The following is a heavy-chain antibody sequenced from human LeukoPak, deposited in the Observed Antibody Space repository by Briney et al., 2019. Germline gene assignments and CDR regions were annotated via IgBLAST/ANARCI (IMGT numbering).Heavy chain of an antibody. CDR1: VGTFSSYA. V-gene: IGHV1-69*04. CDR3: AREGEGDCYHH. CDR2: IIPILGIA. Sequence: SVKVSRKASVGTFSSYAIGWVRQAPGQGLEWMGRIIPILGIANYAQKFQGRVTITADKSTSTAYMERSSLRSEDTAVYYCAREGEGDCYHHWGQGTLVTVSS. D-gene: IGHD2-21*02. J-gene: IGHJ5*02.